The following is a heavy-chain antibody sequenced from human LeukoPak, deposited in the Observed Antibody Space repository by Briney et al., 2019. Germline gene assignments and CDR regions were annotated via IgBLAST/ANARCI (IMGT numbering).Heavy chain of an antibody. Sequence: PGGSLRLSCSASGFTFSSYAMHWVRQAPGKGLEWVATIKQDGSDKYYADSVRSRFTISRDNAKNSVYLQMNSLTAEDTAVYYCTRARIDYWGQGTLVTVSS. J-gene: IGHJ4*02. CDR2: IKQDGSDK. CDR3: TRARIDY. V-gene: IGHV3-7*05. CDR1: GFTFSSYA.